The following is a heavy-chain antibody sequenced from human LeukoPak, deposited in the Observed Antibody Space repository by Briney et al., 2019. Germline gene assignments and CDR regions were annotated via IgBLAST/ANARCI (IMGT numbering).Heavy chain of an antibody. CDR1: GYTFTSYG. CDR3: ARDRGSVPALYYFDY. Sequence: GASVKVSCKASGYTFTSYGISWVRQAPGQGLEWMGWINPNSGGTNNAQKLQGRVTMTTDTSTSTAYMELRSLRSDDTAVYYCARDRGSVPALYYFDYWGQGTLVTVSS. J-gene: IGHJ4*02. V-gene: IGHV1-18*01. CDR2: INPNSGGT. D-gene: IGHD2-2*01.